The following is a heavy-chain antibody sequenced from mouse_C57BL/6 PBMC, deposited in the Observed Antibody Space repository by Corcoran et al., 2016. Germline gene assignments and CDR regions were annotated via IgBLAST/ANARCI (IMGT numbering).Heavy chain of an antibody. J-gene: IGHJ3*01. Sequence: EVQLQQSGPELVKPGASVKISCKASGYTFTDYYMNWVKQSHGKSLEWIGDINPNNGGTSYNQKFKGKATLTVDKSSSTAYMELRSLTSEDSAVYYCARSGYWDPIAYWGQGTLVTVSA. CDR2: INPNNGGT. CDR1: GYTFTDYY. CDR3: ARSGYWDPIAY. D-gene: IGHD1-3*01. V-gene: IGHV1-26*01.